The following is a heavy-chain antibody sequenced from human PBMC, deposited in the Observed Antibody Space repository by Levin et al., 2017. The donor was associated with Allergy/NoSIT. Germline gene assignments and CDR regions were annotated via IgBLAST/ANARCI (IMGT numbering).Heavy chain of an antibody. Sequence: ASVKVSCKASGGTFSSYAISWVRQAPGQGLEWMGGIIPIFGTANYAQKFQGRVTITADKSTSTAYMELSSLRSEDTAVYYCALDRSGGSPGGYYYYMDVWGKGTTVTVSS. D-gene: IGHD2-15*01. CDR3: ALDRSGGSPGGYYYYMDV. CDR1: GGTFSSYA. J-gene: IGHJ6*03. CDR2: IIPIFGTA. V-gene: IGHV1-69*06.